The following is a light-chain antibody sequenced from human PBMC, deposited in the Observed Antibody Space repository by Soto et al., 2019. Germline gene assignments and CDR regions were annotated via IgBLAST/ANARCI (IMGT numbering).Light chain of an antibody. CDR3: QVWDSSSDLYV. CDR1: NVGDKH. CDR2: YDS. V-gene: IGLV3-21*04. J-gene: IGLJ1*01. Sequence: SYELTQPPSVSLAPGKTASITCGGNNVGDKHVHWYQQKPGQAPVLVMYYDSDRPSWFPERFSGSNSGNTATLTSSKVEAGDEADYYCQVWDSSSDLYVFGGGTKVTVL.